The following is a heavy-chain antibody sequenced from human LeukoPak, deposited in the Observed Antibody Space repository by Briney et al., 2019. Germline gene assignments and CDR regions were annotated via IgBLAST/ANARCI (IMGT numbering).Heavy chain of an antibody. V-gene: IGHV3-23*01. CDR3: AKDGYYYDSSAYYVIYYFDS. Sequence: SGGSLRLSCAASGLIFSNYDMSWVRQAPGKGLEWVSTVSGSGGKTDYADSVKGRFTISRDNSKNTLYLQMNSLRAEDTAVYYCAKDGYYYDSSAYYVIYYFDSWGQGTLVTVSS. CDR1: GLIFSNYD. CDR2: VSGSGGKT. D-gene: IGHD3-22*01. J-gene: IGHJ4*02.